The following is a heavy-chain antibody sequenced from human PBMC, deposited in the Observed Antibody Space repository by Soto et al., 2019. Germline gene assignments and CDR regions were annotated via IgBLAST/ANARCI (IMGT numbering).Heavy chain of an antibody. CDR3: ARATEWNALDI. D-gene: IGHD3-3*01. Sequence: DVQLVETGGGLIQPGGSLRLSCAASGVSVSSDYMNWVRQDPGKGLEWVSVIYRGGSTYYADSVRGRFTISRDNSENTLFLQMNSLRAEDTAVYYCARATEWNALDIWGQGTMVTVSS. V-gene: IGHV3-53*02. CDR2: IYRGGST. J-gene: IGHJ3*02. CDR1: GVSVSSDY.